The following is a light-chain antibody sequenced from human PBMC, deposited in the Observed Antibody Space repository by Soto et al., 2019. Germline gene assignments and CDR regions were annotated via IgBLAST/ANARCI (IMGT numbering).Light chain of an antibody. Sequence: ALTQPASVSGSPGQSITISCTGTSSDVGGYNYVSWYQQHPGKAPKLMIYDVSNRPSGVSNRFSGSKSGNTASLTISGLQAEDEADYYCSSYTSSSTQVFATGTRSPS. CDR3: SSYTSSSTQV. J-gene: IGLJ1*01. CDR2: DVS. CDR1: SSDVGGYNY. V-gene: IGLV2-14*01.